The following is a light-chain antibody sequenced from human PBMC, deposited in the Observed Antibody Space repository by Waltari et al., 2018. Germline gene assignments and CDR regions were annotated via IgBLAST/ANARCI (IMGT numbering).Light chain of an antibody. CDR2: RNE. CDR3: AAWDDSLSGVL. Sequence: QSVLTQPPSASGTPGQRVTISCSGSSSNIGSNYVYWYQQFPGTAPKLLIYRNEQRPSGVPDRFSGSKSGTSASLAISGLRSEDEADYSCAAWDDSLSGVLFGGGTRLTVL. J-gene: IGLJ2*01. CDR1: SSNIGSNY. V-gene: IGLV1-47*01.